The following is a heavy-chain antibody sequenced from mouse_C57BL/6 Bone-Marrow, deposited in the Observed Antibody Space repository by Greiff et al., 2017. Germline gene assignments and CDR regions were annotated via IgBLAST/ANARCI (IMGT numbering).Heavy chain of an antibody. CDR2: IWTGGGT. V-gene: IGHV2-9-1*01. CDR3: ARAYGYGYYAMDY. Sequence: VQRVESGPGLVAPSQSLSITCTVSGFSLTSYAISWVRQPPGKGLEWLGVIWTGGGTNYNLARKSRLSISKDNSKSQVFLKMNSLQTDDTARYYCARAYGYGYYAMDYWGQGTSVTVSS. D-gene: IGHD2-2*01. CDR1: GFSLTSYA. J-gene: IGHJ4*01.